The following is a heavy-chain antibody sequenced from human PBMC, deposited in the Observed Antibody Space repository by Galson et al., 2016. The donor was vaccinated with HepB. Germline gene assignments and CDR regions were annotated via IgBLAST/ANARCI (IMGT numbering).Heavy chain of an antibody. CDR3: ARDRRVATSRPQTHYYFYGLDV. CDR2: IYYNGNT. V-gene: IGHV4-31*03. D-gene: IGHD5-12*01. Sequence: TLSLTCTVSGGSITRGVDYWNWFRHHPGKGLEWIGSIYYNGNTYYNPSLKSRLTMSVDPSKNQFSLKLTYVTVADTAVYYCARDRRVATSRPQTHYYFYGLDVWGQGTTVTVSS. CDR1: GGSITRGVDY. J-gene: IGHJ6*02.